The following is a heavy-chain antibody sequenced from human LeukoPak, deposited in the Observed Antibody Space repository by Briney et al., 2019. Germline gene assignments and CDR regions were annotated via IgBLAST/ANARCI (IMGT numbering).Heavy chain of an antibody. Sequence: PSETLSLTCAVYGGSFSGYYWSWIRQPPGKGLEWIGEINHSGSTNYNPSLKSRVTISVDTSKNQFSLKLRSVTAADTAVYYCARAGICSGGRCQTYYYYYMDVWGKGTTVTVSS. V-gene: IGHV4-34*01. CDR1: GGSFSGYY. CDR3: ARAGICSGGRCQTYYYYYMDV. J-gene: IGHJ6*03. D-gene: IGHD2-15*01. CDR2: INHSGST.